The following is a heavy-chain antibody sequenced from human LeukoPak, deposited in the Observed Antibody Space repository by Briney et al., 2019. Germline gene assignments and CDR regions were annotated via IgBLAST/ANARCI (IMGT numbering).Heavy chain of an antibody. J-gene: IGHJ4*02. D-gene: IGHD3-22*01. CDR2: IYYSGST. Sequence: SETLSLTCTVSGGSISSSSYCWGWIRQPPGKGLEWIGSIYYSGSTYYNPSLKSRVTISVDTSKNQFSLKLSSVAAADTAVYYCARHRGKAYYYDSSGYYNDYWGQGTLVTVSS. V-gene: IGHV4-39*01. CDR1: GGSISSSSYC. CDR3: ARHRGKAYYYDSSGYYNDY.